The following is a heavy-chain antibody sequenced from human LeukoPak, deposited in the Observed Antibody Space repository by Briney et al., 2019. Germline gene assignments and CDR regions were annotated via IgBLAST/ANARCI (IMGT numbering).Heavy chain of an antibody. V-gene: IGHV3-33*01. CDR3: ARDALPSWYSSSWYYFDY. CDR1: GFTFSSYG. D-gene: IGHD6-13*01. Sequence: GSLRLSCAASGFTFSSYGMHWVRQAPGKGLEWVAVIWYDGSNKYYADSVKGRFTISRDNSKNTLYLQMNSLRAEDTAVYYCARDALPSWYSSSWYYFDYWGQGTLVTVSS. J-gene: IGHJ4*02. CDR2: IWYDGSNK.